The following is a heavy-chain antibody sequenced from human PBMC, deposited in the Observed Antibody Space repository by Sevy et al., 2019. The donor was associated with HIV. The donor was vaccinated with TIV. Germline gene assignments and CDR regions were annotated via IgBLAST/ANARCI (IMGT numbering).Heavy chain of an antibody. CDR1: GGYINSGNYY. Sequence: SETLSLTCTVSGGYINSGNYYWSWIRQPAGKGQEWIGRIYTSGSTNYNPSLKSRVTISVDTSKNQFSLKLSSVTAADTAVYYCARESGDCSSTSCYEGVFDYWGQGSLVTVSS. D-gene: IGHD2-2*01. V-gene: IGHV4-61*02. J-gene: IGHJ4*02. CDR2: IYTSGST. CDR3: ARESGDCSSTSCYEGVFDY.